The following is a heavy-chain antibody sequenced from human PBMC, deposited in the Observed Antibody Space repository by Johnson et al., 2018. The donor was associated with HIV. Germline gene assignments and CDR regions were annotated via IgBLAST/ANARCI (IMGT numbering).Heavy chain of an antibody. CDR2: ITWNGGRT. V-gene: IGHV3-20*04. CDR3: AKAGGYSSSWFGSAFDI. Sequence: EVQLVESGGGVVRPGGSLRLSCAASGFTFDDYGMSWVRQAPGKGLESVSGITWNGGRTGYSDSVKGRFTISRDNAKNSLYLQMNSLRAEDTAVYFCAKAGGYSSSWFGSAFDIWGQGTGVTVSS. CDR1: GFTFDDYG. J-gene: IGHJ3*02. D-gene: IGHD6-13*01.